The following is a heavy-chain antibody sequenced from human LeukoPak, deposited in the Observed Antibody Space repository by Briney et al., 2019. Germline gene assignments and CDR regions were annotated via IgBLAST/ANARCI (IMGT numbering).Heavy chain of an antibody. CDR2: IYHSGST. V-gene: IGHV4-38-2*02. Sequence: SETLSLTCTVSGYSISSGYYWGWIRPPPGKGLEWIGSIYHSGSTYYNPSLKSRVTISVETSKNQFSLKLSSVTAADTAVYYCARGKTTVTRLDWFDPWGQGTLVTVSS. D-gene: IGHD4-17*01. CDR1: GYSISSGYY. CDR3: ARGKTTVTRLDWFDP. J-gene: IGHJ5*02.